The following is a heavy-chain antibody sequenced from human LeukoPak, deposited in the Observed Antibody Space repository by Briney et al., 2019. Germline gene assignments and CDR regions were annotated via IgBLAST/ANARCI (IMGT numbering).Heavy chain of an antibody. CDR3: ARGPRFGELLWHWFDP. D-gene: IGHD3-10*01. CDR2: IYHSGST. CDR1: GYFISSDYF. J-gene: IGHJ5*02. Sequence: SETLSLTCTVSGYFISSDYFWGWIRQPPGKGLEWIATIYHSGSTSYNPSLKSRVTISVDTSKNQFSLKLRSVTAADTAVYYCARGPRFGELLWHWFDPWGQGTLVTVSS. V-gene: IGHV4-38-2*02.